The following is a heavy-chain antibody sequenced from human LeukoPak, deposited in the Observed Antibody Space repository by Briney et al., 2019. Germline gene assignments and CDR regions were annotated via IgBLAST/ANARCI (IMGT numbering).Heavy chain of an antibody. CDR2: IYYSGST. D-gene: IGHD5-18*01. J-gene: IGHJ4*02. Sequence: SETLSLTCTVSGGSISSYYWSWIRQPPGKGLEGIGYIYYSGSTNYNPSLKSRVTISVDTSKNQFSLKLSSVTAADTAVYYCARVDTASIFDYWGQGTLVTVSS. V-gene: IGHV4-59*01. CDR3: ARVDTASIFDY. CDR1: GGSISSYY.